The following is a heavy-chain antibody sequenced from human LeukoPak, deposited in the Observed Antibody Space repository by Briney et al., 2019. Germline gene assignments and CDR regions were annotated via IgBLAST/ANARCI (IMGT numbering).Heavy chain of an antibody. CDR1: GFTFSNYA. D-gene: IGHD2-15*01. CDR2: INDNGGRT. J-gene: IGHJ4*02. Sequence: PGGSLRLSCAASGFTFSNYAMNWVRQAPGKGLEWVSGINDNGGRTYYADSVKGRFTISRDNSKNTLYLQMNSLRAEDTAVYYCASPRAVAFDYWGQGTLVTVSS. V-gene: IGHV3-23*01. CDR3: ASPRAVAFDY.